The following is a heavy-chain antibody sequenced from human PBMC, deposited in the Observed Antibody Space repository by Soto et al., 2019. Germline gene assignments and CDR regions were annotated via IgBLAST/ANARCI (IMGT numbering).Heavy chain of an antibody. D-gene: IGHD4-4*01. J-gene: IGHJ3*01. CDR3: AKVPLVLSNAFDL. V-gene: IGHV3-53*01. CDR1: GFTVSGSY. CDR2: ISGYGDTT. Sequence: EVQLVESGGELTQPGGSLRLSCVASGFTVSGSYMTWVRQAPGKGLEWVSGISGYGDTTYYAASVKGRFTISRDNSQKMLFLQMNSLRAEDTAMYYCAKVPLVLSNAFDLWGQGTKVTVSS.